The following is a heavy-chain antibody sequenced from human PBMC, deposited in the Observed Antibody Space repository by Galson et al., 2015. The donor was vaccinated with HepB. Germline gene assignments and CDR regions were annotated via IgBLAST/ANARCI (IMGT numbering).Heavy chain of an antibody. J-gene: IGHJ4*02. D-gene: IGHD3-10*01. CDR1: GYTFTSYG. V-gene: IGHV1-18*04. CDR2: ISAYNGNT. Sequence: SVKASCKPSGYTFTSYGISWVRQAPGQGLEWMGWISAYNGNTNYAQKLQGRVTMTTDTSTSTAYMELRSLRSDDTAVYYCAATMVRGVMSLSDYWGQGTLVTVSS. CDR3: AATMVRGVMSLSDY.